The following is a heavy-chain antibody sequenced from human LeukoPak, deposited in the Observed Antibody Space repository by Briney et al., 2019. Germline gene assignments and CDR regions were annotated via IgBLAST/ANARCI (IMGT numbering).Heavy chain of an antibody. V-gene: IGHV4-59*01. J-gene: IGHJ4*02. CDR2: IYYSGST. CDR1: GGSISSYY. Sequence: SETLSLTCTVSGGSISSYYWSWIRQPPGKGLEWIGYIYYSGSTNYNPSLKSRVTISVDTSKNQFSLKLSSVTAADTAVYYWARALYCSGGSCYGPYFDYWGQGTLVTVSS. CDR3: ARALYCSGGSCYGPYFDY. D-gene: IGHD2-15*01.